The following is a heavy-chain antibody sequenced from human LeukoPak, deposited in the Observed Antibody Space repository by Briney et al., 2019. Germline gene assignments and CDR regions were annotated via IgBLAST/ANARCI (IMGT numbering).Heavy chain of an antibody. Sequence: SVKVSCKASGGTFSSYAISWVRQAPGQGLEWMGRIIPIFGTANYAQKFQGRVTITTDESTSTAYMELSSLRSDDTAVYYCARDRDFWSEGGYWGQGTLVTVSS. CDR3: ARDRDFWSEGGY. J-gene: IGHJ4*02. CDR1: GGTFSSYA. D-gene: IGHD3-3*01. CDR2: IIPIFGTA. V-gene: IGHV1-69*05.